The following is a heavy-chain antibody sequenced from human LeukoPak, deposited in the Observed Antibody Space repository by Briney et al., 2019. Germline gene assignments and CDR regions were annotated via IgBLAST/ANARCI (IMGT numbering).Heavy chain of an antibody. CDR2: ISYDGSNK. D-gene: IGHD1-26*01. CDR3: AKDDGSLTYYFDY. CDR1: GFTFTNYG. Sequence: GGSLRLSCAASGFTFTNYGMHWVRQAPGKGLERVAVISYDGSNKDYADSVKGRFTISRDNSKNTLYLQMNSLTAEDTAVYYCAKDDGSLTYYFDYWGQGTLVTVSS. V-gene: IGHV3-30*18. J-gene: IGHJ4*02.